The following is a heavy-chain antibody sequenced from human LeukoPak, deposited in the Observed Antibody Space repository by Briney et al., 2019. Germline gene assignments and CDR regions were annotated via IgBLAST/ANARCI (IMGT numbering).Heavy chain of an antibody. CDR1: GFTFSRYA. V-gene: IGHV3-23*01. D-gene: IGHD3-3*01. J-gene: IGHJ3*02. Sequence: GGSLRLSCAASGFTFSRYAMSWVRQAPGKGLEWVSAISGSGGSTYYADSVKGRFTISRDNSKNTLYLQMNSLRAEDTAVYYCAKDVLRFFDSLLGGAFDIRGQGTMVTVSS. CDR3: AKDVLRFFDSLLGGAFDI. CDR2: ISGSGGST.